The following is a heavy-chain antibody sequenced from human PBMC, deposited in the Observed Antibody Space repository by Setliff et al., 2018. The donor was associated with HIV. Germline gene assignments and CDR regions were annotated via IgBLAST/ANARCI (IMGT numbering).Heavy chain of an antibody. CDR1: GYSISSDYY. CDR3: ARAPITIFGVIIIPVYFDY. CDR2: LYHSGST. V-gene: IGHV4-38-2*01. J-gene: IGHJ4*02. D-gene: IGHD3-3*01. Sequence: SETLSLTCAVSGYSISSDYYWGWIRQSPGKGLEWIGSLYHSGSTYYNPSLKSRVTISVDTSNNQVSLKLNSVTAADTAVYYCARAPITIFGVIIIPVYFDYWGQGTLVTVSS.